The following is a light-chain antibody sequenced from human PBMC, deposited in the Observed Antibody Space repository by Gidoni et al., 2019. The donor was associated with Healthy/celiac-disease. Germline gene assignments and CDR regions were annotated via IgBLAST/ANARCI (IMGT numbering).Light chain of an antibody. CDR2: WAS. CDR1: QSVLYSSNNKNY. J-gene: IGKJ3*01. CDR3: QQYYSTPFT. V-gene: IGKV4-1*01. Sequence: DIVMTQSPDSLAVSLGERATINCKSSQSVLYSSNNKNYLAWYQQKPGQPPKLRIYWASTRESGVPDRFSGSGSGTDFTLTISSLQAEDVAVYYCQQYYSTPFTFGPETKVDIK.